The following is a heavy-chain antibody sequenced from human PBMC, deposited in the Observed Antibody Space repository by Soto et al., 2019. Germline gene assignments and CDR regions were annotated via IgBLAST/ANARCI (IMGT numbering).Heavy chain of an antibody. CDR3: ARATSITMID. CDR1: GGSISSYY. J-gene: IGHJ4*02. Sequence: QVQLQESGPGLVKPSETLSLTCTVSGGSISSYYWSWIRQPPGKGLEWIGYIYYSGSTNYNPSLKNRVTISVDTSKNQFSLKLSSVTAADTAVYYCARATSITMIDWGQGTLVTVSS. CDR2: IYYSGST. V-gene: IGHV4-59*01. D-gene: IGHD3-22*01.